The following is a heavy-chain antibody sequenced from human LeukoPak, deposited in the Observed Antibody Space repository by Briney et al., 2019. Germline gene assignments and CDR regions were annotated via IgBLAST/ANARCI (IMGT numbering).Heavy chain of an antibody. J-gene: IGHJ4*02. CDR1: GFTFSSYG. D-gene: IGHD2-2*02. CDR3: AYMSSDY. Sequence: GRSLRLSSAASGFTFSSYGMHWVRQAPGKGLEWVAVISYDGSNKYYADSVKGRFTISRDNSKNTLYLQMNSLRAEDTAVYYCAYMSSDYWGQGTLVTVSS. CDR2: ISYDGSNK. V-gene: IGHV3-30*03.